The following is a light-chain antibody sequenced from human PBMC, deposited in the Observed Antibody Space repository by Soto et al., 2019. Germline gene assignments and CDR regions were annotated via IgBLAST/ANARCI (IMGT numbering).Light chain of an antibody. CDR3: CSYAGSYIFYV. CDR1: SSDVGGYNY. CDR2: DVS. V-gene: IGLV2-11*01. J-gene: IGLJ1*01. Sequence: QSALTQPRSVSGSPGPSVTISCTGTSSDVGGYNYVSWYQQHPGKAPKLMIYDVSKRPSGVPDRFSGSKSGNTASLTISGLQAEDEADYYCCSYAGSYIFYVFGTGTKLTVL.